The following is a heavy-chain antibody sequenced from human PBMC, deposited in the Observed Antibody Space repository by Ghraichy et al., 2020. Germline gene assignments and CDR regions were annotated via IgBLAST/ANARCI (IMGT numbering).Heavy chain of an antibody. V-gene: IGHV4-30-2*01. CDR1: GGSINSGAYS. Sequence: SETLSPTCGVSGGSINSGAYSWTWVRQAPGQGLEWIGYIYHSGNAYYNPSLKSRVSFSVDRYMNRFSLSLNSMTAAATAVYYCAVLASNGVDVWGQGTTVTVS. CDR2: IYHSGNA. J-gene: IGHJ6*02. CDR3: AVLASNGVDV. D-gene: IGHD3-3*01.